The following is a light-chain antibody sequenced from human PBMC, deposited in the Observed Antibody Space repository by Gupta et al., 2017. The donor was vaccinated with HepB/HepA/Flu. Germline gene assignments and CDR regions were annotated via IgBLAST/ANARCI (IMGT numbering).Light chain of an antibody. CDR3: QQDSSSRT. J-gene: IGKJ1*01. Sequence: EIVLTRSPDTLSLSPGGRATLSCRASQSVSGSSLACYQQKPGQAPRLIIHAATSRARGTPDRFRGSGETKDFTLTSSRPENGDCAKYYQQQDSSSRTFGQGTKVEIK. CDR1: QSVSGSS. V-gene: IGKV3-20*01. CDR2: AAT.